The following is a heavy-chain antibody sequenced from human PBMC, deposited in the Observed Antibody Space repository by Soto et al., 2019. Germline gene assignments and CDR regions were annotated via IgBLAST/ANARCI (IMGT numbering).Heavy chain of an antibody. CDR1: GFTFSSYS. CDR2: ISSSSSYI. CDR3: ARDPSSGRYWFDP. J-gene: IGHJ5*02. Sequence: GGSLRLSCAASGFTFSSYSMNWVRQAPGKGLEWVSSISSSSSYIYYADSVKGRFIISRDNAKNSLYLQMNSLRAEDTAVYYCARDPSSGRYWFDPWGQGTLVTVSS. D-gene: IGHD6-19*01. V-gene: IGHV3-21*01.